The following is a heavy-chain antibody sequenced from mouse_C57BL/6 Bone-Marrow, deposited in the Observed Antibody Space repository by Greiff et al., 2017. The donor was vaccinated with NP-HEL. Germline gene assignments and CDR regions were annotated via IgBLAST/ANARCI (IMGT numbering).Heavy chain of an antibody. Sequence: VHVKQSGAELVRPGASVKLSCTASGFNIKDDYMHWVKQRPEQGLEWIGWIDPENGDTEYASKFQGKATITADTSSNTAYLQLSSLTSEDTAVYYCTTVLTGSFDYWGQGTTLTVSS. D-gene: IGHD4-1*01. CDR1: GFNIKDDY. CDR2: IDPENGDT. V-gene: IGHV14-4*01. CDR3: TTVLTGSFDY. J-gene: IGHJ2*01.